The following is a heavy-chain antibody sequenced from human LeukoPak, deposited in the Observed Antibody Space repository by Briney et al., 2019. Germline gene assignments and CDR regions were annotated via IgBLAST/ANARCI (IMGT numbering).Heavy chain of an antibody. D-gene: IGHD4-17*01. CDR3: ASYGDSGNY. CDR2: IYYSGST. Sequence: PSETLSLTCAVYGGSFSGYYWSWIRQPPGKGLEWIGYIYYSGSTNYNPSLKSRVTISVDTSKNQFSLKLSSVTAADTAVYYCASYGDSGNYWGQGTLVTVSS. V-gene: IGHV4-59*01. J-gene: IGHJ4*02. CDR1: GGSFSGYY.